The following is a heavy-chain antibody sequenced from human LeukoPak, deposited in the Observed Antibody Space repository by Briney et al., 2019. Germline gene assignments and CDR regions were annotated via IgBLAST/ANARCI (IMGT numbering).Heavy chain of an antibody. CDR3: ARLTALGTANDY. CDR2: LHYSVTT. J-gene: IGHJ4*02. Sequence: ASETLSLTCTVSGGSITSTTYYWGWVCQPPGKGLEWIGSLHYSVTTYYNPSVKSRVTISADTSNNQFSLKLTSVTAADTAVYDCARLTALGTANDYWGQGTLVTVSS. D-gene: IGHD6-13*01. V-gene: IGHV4-39*01. CDR1: GGSITSTTYY.